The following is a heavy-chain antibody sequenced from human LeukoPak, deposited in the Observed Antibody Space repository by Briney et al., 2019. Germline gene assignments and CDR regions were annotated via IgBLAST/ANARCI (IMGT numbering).Heavy chain of an antibody. Sequence: GGSLRLSCAASGFTFSSNWMTWVRQAPGKGLEWLANINQDGSENYYVDSVKGRFTISRDNAKNSLYLQMNSLRAEDTAVYYCARSSFWSGYANDYWGQGTLVTVSS. J-gene: IGHJ4*02. V-gene: IGHV3-7*01. CDR2: INQDGSEN. CDR1: GFTFSSNW. CDR3: ARSSFWSGYANDY. D-gene: IGHD3-3*01.